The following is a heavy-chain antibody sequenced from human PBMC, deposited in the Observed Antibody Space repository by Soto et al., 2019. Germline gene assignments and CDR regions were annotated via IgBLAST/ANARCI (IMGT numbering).Heavy chain of an antibody. Sequence: DVQLVESGGGLIQPGESLRLSCAAFGFTISGQKYVAWVRQAPGKGLEWVSALYDIDGSFYADSVKGRFTTSSDSSKTNVYLQMNDLRPDDTAVYYCATWHEREHAYDVWGLGTTVTVSS. CDR1: GFTISGQKY. J-gene: IGHJ3*01. D-gene: IGHD1-1*01. CDR2: LYDIDGS. CDR3: ATWHEREHAYDV. V-gene: IGHV3-53*01.